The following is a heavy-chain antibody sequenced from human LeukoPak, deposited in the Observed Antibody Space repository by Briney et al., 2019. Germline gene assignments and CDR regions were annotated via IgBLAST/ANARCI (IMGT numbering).Heavy chain of an antibody. Sequence: SETLSLTCTVSGGSISSYYWSWIRQPPGKGLEWIGYIYYSGSTNYNPSLKSRVTISVDTSKNQFSLKLSSATADTAVYYCARDIPNSSGWYVLDYWGQGTLVTVSS. CDR3: ARDIPNSSGWYVLDY. J-gene: IGHJ4*02. CDR2: IYYSGST. V-gene: IGHV4-59*01. CDR1: GGSISSYY. D-gene: IGHD6-19*01.